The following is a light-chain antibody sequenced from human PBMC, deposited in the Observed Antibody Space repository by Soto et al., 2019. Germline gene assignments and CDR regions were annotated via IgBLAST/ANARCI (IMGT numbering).Light chain of an antibody. V-gene: IGLV2-8*01. CDR3: SSFAGINNLL. Sequence: QSALTQPPSASGSPGQSVTISCTGTSSDVGAYDYVSWYQQHPGKAPKLMIYEVSQRPSGVPDRFSGSKSGNTASLTISGLQAEVEGDYYCSSFAGINNLLFGGGTKVTVL. J-gene: IGLJ2*01. CDR1: SSDVGAYDY. CDR2: EVS.